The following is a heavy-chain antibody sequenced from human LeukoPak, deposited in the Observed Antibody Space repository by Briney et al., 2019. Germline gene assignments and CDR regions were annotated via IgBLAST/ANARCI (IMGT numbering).Heavy chain of an antibody. CDR1: GYTFTSCG. J-gene: IGHJ6*02. CDR3: ARDFWSGYYYYGMDV. Sequence: GASVEVSCKASGYTFTSCGISWVRQAPGQGLEWMGWISAYNGNTNYAQKLQGRVTMTTDTSTSTAYMELRSLRSDDTAVYYCARDFWSGYYYYGMDVWGQGTTVTVSS. V-gene: IGHV1-18*01. D-gene: IGHD3-3*01. CDR2: ISAYNGNT.